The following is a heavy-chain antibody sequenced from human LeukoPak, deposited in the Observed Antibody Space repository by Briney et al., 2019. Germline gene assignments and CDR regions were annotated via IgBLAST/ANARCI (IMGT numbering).Heavy chain of an antibody. CDR1: GGSFSGYY. D-gene: IGHD3-22*01. V-gene: IGHV4-34*01. J-gene: IGHJ6*02. CDR2: INHSGST. Sequence: PSETLSLTCAVYGGSFSGYYWSWIRQPPGQGLEWIGEINHSGSTNYNPSLKSRVTISVDTSKNQFSLKLSSVTAADTAVYYCARYYYDSSGYLYYYGMDVWGQGTTVTVSS. CDR3: ARYYYDSSGYLYYYGMDV.